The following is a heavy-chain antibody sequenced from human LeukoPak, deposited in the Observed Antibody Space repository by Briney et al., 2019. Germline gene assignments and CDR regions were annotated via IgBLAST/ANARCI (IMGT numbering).Heavy chain of an antibody. CDR1: GGSISSGGYY. Sequence: SETLSLTCTVSGGSISSGGYYWSWIRRHPGKGLEWIGYIYYSGSTYYNPSLKSRVTISVDTSKNQFSLKLSSVTAADTAVYYCARVKGVGVPAASNWFDSWGQGTLVTVSS. D-gene: IGHD2-2*01. V-gene: IGHV4-31*03. CDR3: ARVKGVGVPAASNWFDS. J-gene: IGHJ5*01. CDR2: IYYSGST.